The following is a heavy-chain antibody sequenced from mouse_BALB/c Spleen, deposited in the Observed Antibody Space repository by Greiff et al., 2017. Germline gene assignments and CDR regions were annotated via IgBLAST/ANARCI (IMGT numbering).Heavy chain of an antibody. CDR2: IRNKANGYTT. Sequence: EVKLVESGGGLVQPGGSLRLSCATSGFTFTDYYMSWVRQPPGKALEWLGFIRNKANGYTTEYSASVKGRFTISRDNSQSILYLQMNTLRAEDSATYYCARDRTATRFAYGGQGTLVTVSA. CDR3: ARDRTATRFAY. D-gene: IGHD1-1*01. J-gene: IGHJ3*01. CDR1: GFTFTDYY. V-gene: IGHV7-3*02.